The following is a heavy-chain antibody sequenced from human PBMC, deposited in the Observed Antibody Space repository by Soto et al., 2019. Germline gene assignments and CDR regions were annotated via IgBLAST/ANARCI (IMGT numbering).Heavy chain of an antibody. CDR2: IYYSGST. CDR3: ARVRGFWAKQYYYYYGMDV. J-gene: IGHJ6*02. CDR1: GGSLSSYC. V-gene: IGHV4-59*01. Sequence: SQPMSLTCTVSGGSLSSYCLSWIRQTPGKGLEWIGYIYYSGSTNYNPSLKSRVTISVATSKNQFSLKLSSVTAADTAVYYCARVRGFWAKQYYYYYGMDVWGQGTTVTVSS. D-gene: IGHD3-3*01.